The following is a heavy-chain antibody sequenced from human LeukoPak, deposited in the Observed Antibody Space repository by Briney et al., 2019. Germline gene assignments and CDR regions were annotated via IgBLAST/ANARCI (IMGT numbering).Heavy chain of an antibody. V-gene: IGHV3-23*01. J-gene: IGHJ4*02. D-gene: IGHD3-22*01. CDR1: RLTFSSYC. CDR2: ISGSGGST. CDR3: AKSSYYDASGYYREYYFDY. Sequence: PGGSLRLSCAASRLTFSSYCVSWVRQAPWKGLEWVLSISGSGGSTYYADSVKGRFTISRDNSKNTLYPQMNSLRDEDTAVYYCAKSSYYDASGYYREYYFDYWGQGTLVTVSS.